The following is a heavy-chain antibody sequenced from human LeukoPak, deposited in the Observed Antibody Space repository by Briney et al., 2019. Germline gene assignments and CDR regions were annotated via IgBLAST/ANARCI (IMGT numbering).Heavy chain of an antibody. CDR1: GGSISNNY. D-gene: IGHD3-10*01. V-gene: IGHV4-59*12. CDR2: FYNSGST. J-gene: IGHJ4*02. Sequence: SETLSLTRTVSGGSISNNYWTWIRQPPGKGLEWIGYFYNSGSTNCNPSLKSRVTISVDTSKNQFSLKLTSVAAADTAVYYCARGRSGSAFDYWGQGTLVTVSS. CDR3: ARGRSGSAFDY.